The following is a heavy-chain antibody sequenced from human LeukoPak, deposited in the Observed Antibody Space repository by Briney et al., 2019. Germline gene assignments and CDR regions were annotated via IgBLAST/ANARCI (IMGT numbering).Heavy chain of an antibody. D-gene: IGHD1-26*01. CDR2: INHSGST. Sequence: SETLSLTCAVYGGSFSGYYWSWIRQPPGKGLEWIGEINHSGSTNYNPSLKSRVTISVDTSKNQFSLKLSSVTAAGTAVYYCASSGWFDPWGQGTLVTVSS. CDR3: ASSGWFDP. J-gene: IGHJ5*02. CDR1: GGSFSGYY. V-gene: IGHV4-34*01.